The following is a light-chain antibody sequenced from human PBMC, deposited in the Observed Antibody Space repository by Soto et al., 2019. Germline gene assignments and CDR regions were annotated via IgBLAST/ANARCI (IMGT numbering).Light chain of an antibody. J-gene: IGKJ2*01. CDR2: GAS. CDR3: RQYSNSPPYT. CDR1: QSVSSSY. V-gene: IGKV3-20*01. Sequence: EIVLTQSPGTLSLSPGERATLSCRASQSVSSSYFAWYQQKPGQAPRLLIYGASNRATDIPDRFSGSGSGTDVTLTISRREPEDFAVYYCRQYSNSPPYTFGQGTKLEIK.